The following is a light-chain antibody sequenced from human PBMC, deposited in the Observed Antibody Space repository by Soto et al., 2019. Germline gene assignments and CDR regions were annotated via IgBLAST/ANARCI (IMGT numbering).Light chain of an antibody. V-gene: IGLV2-14*01. CDR3: SSYTTSSSYV. Sequence: QSALSQHASVSGSPGQSITISCTGTSSDVGGYIYVSWYQQHPGKAPKLMIYDVTSRPSGVSYRFSGSKSGNTASLTISGLQAEDEADYYCSSYTTSSSYVFGTGTKATVL. J-gene: IGLJ1*01. CDR2: DVT. CDR1: SSDVGGYIY.